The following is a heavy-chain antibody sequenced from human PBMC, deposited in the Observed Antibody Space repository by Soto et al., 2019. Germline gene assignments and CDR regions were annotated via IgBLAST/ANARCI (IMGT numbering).Heavy chain of an antibody. CDR3: ARIAVANYYDSSGYYYYYYGMDV. V-gene: IGHV2-70*01. J-gene: IGHJ6*02. CDR1: GFSLSTSGMC. CDR2: IDWDDDK. D-gene: IGHD3-22*01. Sequence: SGPTLVNPTQTLTLTCTFSGFSLSTSGMCVSWIRQPPGKALEWLALIDWDDDKYYSTSLKTRLTISKDTSKNQVVLTMTNMDPVSTATYYCARIAVANYYDSSGYYYYYYGMDVWGQGTTVTVSS.